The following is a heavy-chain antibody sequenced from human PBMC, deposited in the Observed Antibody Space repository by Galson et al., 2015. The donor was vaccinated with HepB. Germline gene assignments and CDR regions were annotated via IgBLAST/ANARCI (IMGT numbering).Heavy chain of an antibody. CDR2: IRSKTYGETT. D-gene: IGHD6-19*01. CDR3: TAFWDYSGWVLIPRVDH. CDR1: GFTFGDYG. Sequence: SLRLSCAGSGFTFGDYGVSWFRQAPGKGLEWMGFIRSKTYGETTEHAASLRGRFTISRDDSKNMGYLQMNSLKTEDTGVYYCTAFWDYSGWVLIPRVDHWGQGTLVTVSS. V-gene: IGHV3-49*03. J-gene: IGHJ4*02.